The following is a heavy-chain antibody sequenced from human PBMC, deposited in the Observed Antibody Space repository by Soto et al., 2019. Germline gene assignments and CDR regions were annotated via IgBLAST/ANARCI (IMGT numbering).Heavy chain of an antibody. CDR1: GFTFSSSG. CDR3: VKDLSNGGNEGKGYYDGMDV. Sequence: QVYLVESGGGVVQPGRSLRLSCAASGFTFSSSGMHWVRQAPGKGLEWVAVMSHSGSNKFYADSVKGRITIYRDNSKNTLFLQMNSLRTDDTALYYCVKDLSNGGNEGKGYYDGMDVWGQGTAVTVS. V-gene: IGHV3-30*18. D-gene: IGHD2-15*01. J-gene: IGHJ6*02. CDR2: MSHSGSNK.